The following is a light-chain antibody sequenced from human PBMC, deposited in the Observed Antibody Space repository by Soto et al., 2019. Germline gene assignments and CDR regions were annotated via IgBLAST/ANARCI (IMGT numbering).Light chain of an antibody. CDR2: GTS. J-gene: IGKJ1*01. Sequence: EIVLTQSPGTLSLSPGERATLSCRASQSVNINYLAWYQQKPGQSPRLLMYGTSTRATGLPGRFSGSGSGTDFTLTISILEPEDVAVYYCPQVASSPRTLVQGTKVE. V-gene: IGKV3-20*01. CDR1: QSVNINY. CDR3: PQVASSPRT.